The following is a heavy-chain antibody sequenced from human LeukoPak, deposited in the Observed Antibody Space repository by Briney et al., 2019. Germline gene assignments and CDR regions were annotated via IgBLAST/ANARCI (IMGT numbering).Heavy chain of an antibody. Sequence: ASVKVSCKASGYTFTSYAIHWVRQAPGQRLEWLGWINTGNGDTRYSQTFQGRVTITSYTTASTAYMELSSLRSEDTAVYYCARDLGSGSLHYWGQGTLVTVSS. J-gene: IGHJ4*02. CDR3: ARDLGSGSLHY. D-gene: IGHD1-26*01. CDR1: GYTFTSYA. CDR2: INTGNGDT. V-gene: IGHV1-3*04.